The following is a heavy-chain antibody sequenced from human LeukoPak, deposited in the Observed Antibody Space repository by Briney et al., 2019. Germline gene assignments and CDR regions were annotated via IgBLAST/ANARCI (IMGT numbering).Heavy chain of an antibody. Sequence: ASVKVSCKASGYTFTSYGISWVRQAPGQGLEWMGWINPNSGGTNYAQKFQGRVTMTRDTSISTAYMELSRLRSDDTAVYYCARGGAYCSGGSCYSGGNYMDVWGKGTTVTVSS. CDR1: GYTFTSYG. V-gene: IGHV1-2*02. J-gene: IGHJ6*03. D-gene: IGHD2-15*01. CDR2: INPNSGGT. CDR3: ARGGAYCSGGSCYSGGNYMDV.